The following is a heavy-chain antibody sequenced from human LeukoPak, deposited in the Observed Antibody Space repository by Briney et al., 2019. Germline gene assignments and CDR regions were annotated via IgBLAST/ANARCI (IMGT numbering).Heavy chain of an antibody. V-gene: IGHV3-23*01. J-gene: IGHJ4*02. CDR2: ISGSGGST. CDR3: AKDKEYRSSTSCYEGFDY. Sequence: PGGSLRLSCAASGFTFSSYAMSWVRQAPGKGLEWVSAISGSGGSTYYADSVKGRFTISRDNSKNTLYLQMNSLRAEDTAVYYCAKDKEYRSSTSCYEGFDYWGQGTLVTVSS. CDR1: GFTFSSYA. D-gene: IGHD2-2*01.